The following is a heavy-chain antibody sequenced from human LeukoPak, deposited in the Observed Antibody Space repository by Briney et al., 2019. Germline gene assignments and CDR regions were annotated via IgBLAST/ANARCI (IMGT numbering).Heavy chain of an antibody. V-gene: IGHV4-4*07. CDR2: IFTSGSA. J-gene: IGHJ4*02. CDR1: SDSISTYD. CDR3: ARHSPSGWYFFDF. Sequence: SETLSLTSSVSSDSISTYDWSWIRQPAGKGLEWLGQIFTSGSATYNSSLKSRLTMSVDKSKNQVSLKLISVTAADTAIYYCARHSPSGWYFFDFWGRGTLVTVSS. D-gene: IGHD6-19*01.